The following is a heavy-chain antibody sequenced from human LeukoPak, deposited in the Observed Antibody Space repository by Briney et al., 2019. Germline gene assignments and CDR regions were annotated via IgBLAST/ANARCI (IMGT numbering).Heavy chain of an antibody. CDR3: ARDRRGYSGYDSAGMDV. J-gene: IGHJ6*04. V-gene: IGHV3-30*04. Sequence: PGGSLRLSCAASGFTFSSYAMHWVGQAPGKGLEWVAVISYDGSNKYYADSVKGRFTISRDNSKNTLYLQMNSLKAEDTAVYYCARDRRGYSGYDSAGMDVWGKGTTVAVSS. CDR1: GFTFSSYA. CDR2: ISYDGSNK. D-gene: IGHD5-12*01.